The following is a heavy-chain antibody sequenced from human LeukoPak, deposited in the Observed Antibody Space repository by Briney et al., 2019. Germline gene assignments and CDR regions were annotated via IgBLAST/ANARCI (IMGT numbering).Heavy chain of an antibody. J-gene: IGHJ6*04. D-gene: IGHD3-22*01. CDR3: ARAQQTMMYYYYYGMDV. V-gene: IGHV1-69*06. CDR2: IIPIFGTA. CDR1: GGTFSSYA. Sequence: SVKVSCKASGGTFSSYAISWVRQAPGQGLEWMGGIIPIFGTANYAQKFQGRVTITADKSTSTAYMELSSLRSEDTAVYYCARAQQTMMYYYYYGMDVWGKGTTVTVSS.